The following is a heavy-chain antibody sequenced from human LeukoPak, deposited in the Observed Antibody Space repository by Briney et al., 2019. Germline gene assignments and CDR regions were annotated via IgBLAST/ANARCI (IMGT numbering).Heavy chain of an antibody. V-gene: IGHV3-23*01. J-gene: IGHJ4*02. CDR1: GFTFSSYA. Sequence: PGGSLRLSCAASGFTFSSYAMSWVRQAPGKGLEWVSAISGSGGSTYYADSVKGRFTISRDNSKNTLYLQMNSLRAEDTAVYYCAKAGTISVVVIIPANFDYWGQGTLVTVSS. CDR2: ISGSGGST. CDR3: AKAGTISVVVIIPANFDY. D-gene: IGHD3-3*01.